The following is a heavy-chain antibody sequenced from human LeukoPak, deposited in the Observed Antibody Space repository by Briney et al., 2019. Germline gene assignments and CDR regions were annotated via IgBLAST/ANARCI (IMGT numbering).Heavy chain of an antibody. CDR2: IYPADSDT. CDR1: GYSFTYYW. D-gene: IGHD5-24*01. CDR3: ARQDGRALYYFDY. Sequence: GGSLKISLKGSGYSFTYYWIGWVRQMPGKGLEWMGIIYPADSDTRYSPSFQGQVTISADKSTSTAYLQWSSLKASDTAMYYCARQDGRALYYFDYWGQGTLVTVSS. J-gene: IGHJ4*02. V-gene: IGHV5-51*01.